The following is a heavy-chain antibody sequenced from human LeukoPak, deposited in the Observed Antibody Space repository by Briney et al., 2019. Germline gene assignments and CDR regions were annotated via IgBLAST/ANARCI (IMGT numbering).Heavy chain of an antibody. CDR2: IYYSGST. CDR1: GGSISSGGYY. J-gene: IGHJ4*02. Sequence: SETLSLTCTVSGGSISSGGYYWSWIRQHPGKGLEWIGYIYYSGSTNYNPSLKSRVTISVDTSKNQFSLKLSSVTAADTAVYYCARGLYYDFWSGYYVYFDYWGRGTLVTVSS. CDR3: ARGLYYDFWSGYYVYFDY. D-gene: IGHD3-3*01. V-gene: IGHV4-31*03.